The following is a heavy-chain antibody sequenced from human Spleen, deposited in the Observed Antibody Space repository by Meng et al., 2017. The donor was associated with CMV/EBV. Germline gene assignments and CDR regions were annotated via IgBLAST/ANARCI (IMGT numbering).Heavy chain of an antibody. V-gene: IGHV4-59*01. CDR1: GGSINSYY. J-gene: IGHJ6*02. CDR3: TRGARAYGMDV. CDR2: IYYSGTT. Sequence: SETLSLTCTVSGGSINSYYWSWIRQPPGRGLEWIGYIYYSGTTNYNPSLKSRVTISIDTSKNQFSLKLSSVTAADTAVYYCTRGARAYGMDVWGQGTAVTVSS.